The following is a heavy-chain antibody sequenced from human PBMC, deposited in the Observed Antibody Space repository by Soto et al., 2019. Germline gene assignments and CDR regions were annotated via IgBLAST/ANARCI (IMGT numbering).Heavy chain of an antibody. D-gene: IGHD6-13*01. CDR1: SGTFSSYA. CDR2: IIPIFGTA. CDR3: ARASRPSSSSRNYYYYYGMDV. V-gene: IGHV1-69*06. J-gene: IGHJ6*02. Sequence: SVKVSFKASSGTFSSYAISWVRQAPVQGLEWMGGIIPIFGTANYAQKFQGRVTITADKSTSTAYMELSSLRSEDTAVYYCARASRPSSSSRNYYYYYGMDVWGQGTTVTVYS.